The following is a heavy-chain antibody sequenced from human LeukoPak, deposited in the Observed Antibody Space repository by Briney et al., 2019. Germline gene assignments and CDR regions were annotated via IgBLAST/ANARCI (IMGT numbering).Heavy chain of an antibody. CDR2: IYYSGST. Sequence: SETLSLTCTVSGGSISSYYWSWIRQPPGKGLEWIGYIYYSGSTNYNPSLKSRVTISVDTSNNQFSLKLSSVTAADTAVYYCARDYGSGSPFDYWGQGTLVTVSS. V-gene: IGHV4-59*01. J-gene: IGHJ4*02. CDR3: ARDYGSGSPFDY. D-gene: IGHD3-10*01. CDR1: GGSISSYY.